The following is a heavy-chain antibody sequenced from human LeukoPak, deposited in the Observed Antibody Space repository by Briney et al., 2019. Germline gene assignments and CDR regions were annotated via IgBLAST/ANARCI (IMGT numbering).Heavy chain of an antibody. V-gene: IGHV4-30-4*01. CDR3: ARVVTAIPTLFDY. CDR1: GGSISSGDYY. Sequence: PSQTLSLTCTVSGGSISSGDYYWSWIRQPPGKGLEWIGYIYYSGSTYYNPSLKSRVTISVDTSKNQFSLKLSSVTAADTAVYYCARVVTAIPTLFDYWGQGTLATVSS. CDR2: IYYSGST. J-gene: IGHJ4*02. D-gene: IGHD2-21*02.